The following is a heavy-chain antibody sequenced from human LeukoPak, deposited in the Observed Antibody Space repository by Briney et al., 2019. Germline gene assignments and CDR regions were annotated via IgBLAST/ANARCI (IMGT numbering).Heavy chain of an antibody. CDR1: GLTFNNFA. CDR2: TSGSGGST. D-gene: IGHD3-3*01. V-gene: IGHV3-23*01. Sequence: GGSLRLSCAASGLTFNNFAMSWVRQAPGKRLEWVSATSGSGGSTYYADSVKGRFTISRDNSKNTLYLQMNSLRADDTALYYCAKRGSYDFWSGYYYDYWGRGTPVTVSS. CDR3: AKRGSYDFWSGYYYDY. J-gene: IGHJ4*02.